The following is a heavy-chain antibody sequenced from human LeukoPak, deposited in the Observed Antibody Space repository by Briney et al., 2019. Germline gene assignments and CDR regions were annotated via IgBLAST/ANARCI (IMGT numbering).Heavy chain of an antibody. D-gene: IGHD5-18*01. J-gene: IGHJ6*02. CDR1: GGSISSGGYS. CDR2: IYHSGST. CDR3: AQYSYGYRYYYGMDV. V-gene: IGHV4-30-2*01. Sequence: PSQTLSLTCAVSGGSISSGGYSWSWIRQPPGKGLEWIGYIYHSGSTYYNPSLKSRVTISVDRSKNQFSLKLSSVTTADTAVYYCAQYSYGYRYYYGMDVWGQGTTVTVSS.